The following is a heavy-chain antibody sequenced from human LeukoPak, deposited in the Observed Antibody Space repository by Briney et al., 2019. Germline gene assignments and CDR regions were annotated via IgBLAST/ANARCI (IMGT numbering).Heavy chain of an antibody. J-gene: IGHJ4*02. D-gene: IGHD3-10*01. V-gene: IGHV3-30*02. Sequence: GGSLRLSCTASRFSFSSYGMHWVRQAPGKGLEWVAFIRYDRSTKYADSVKGRFTISRDNSKNKLFLQMNSLRAEDTALYYCAKDQADYGSGSYEDYWGQGTLVIVSS. CDR3: AKDQADYGSGSYEDY. CDR1: RFSFSSYG. CDR2: IRYDRSTK.